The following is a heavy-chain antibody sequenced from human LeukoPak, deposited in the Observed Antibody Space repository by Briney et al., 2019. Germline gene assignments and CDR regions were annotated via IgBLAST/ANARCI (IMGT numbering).Heavy chain of an antibody. CDR3: ARDGRGYYGMDV. CDR1: GFTFSSYS. D-gene: IGHD3-10*01. J-gene: IGHJ6*02. V-gene: IGHV3-74*01. Sequence: PGGSLILSCAASGFTFSSYSMNWVRQAPGKGLVWGSRINNDGSSTSYADSVKGRFTISRDNDKDTLYLQMNSLRDEDTAVYYCARDGRGYYGMDVWGQGTTVTVSS. CDR2: INNDGSST.